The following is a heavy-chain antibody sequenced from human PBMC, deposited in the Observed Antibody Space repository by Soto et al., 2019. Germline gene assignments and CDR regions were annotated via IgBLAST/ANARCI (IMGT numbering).Heavy chain of an antibody. CDR2: INAGNGNT. V-gene: IGHV1-3*01. Sequence: ASVKVSSKDSGYTFTSYAMHWARQAHGQRIEWMGWINAGNGNTKYSQKFQGRVTLTRDTSASTAYMELSSLRSEDTAVYYCASFPQNCITTSPCCLFFDYWGQGTLVTDSS. D-gene: IGHD2-2*01. J-gene: IGHJ4*02. CDR1: GYTFTSYA. CDR3: ASFPQNCITTSPCCLFFDY.